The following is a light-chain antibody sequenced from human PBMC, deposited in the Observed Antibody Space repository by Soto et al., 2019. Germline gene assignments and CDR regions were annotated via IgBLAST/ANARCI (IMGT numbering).Light chain of an antibody. CDR2: EVS. V-gene: IGLV2-14*01. Sequence: QSVLTQPASVSGSPGQSITSSCTGTTSDVGGYDYVSWYQQHPGQAAKLLIYEVSNRPAGVSHRFSGSKSGNTASLSISGLQAEDEADYYCYSFKSGNTLYVFGTGNKLTVL. J-gene: IGLJ1*01. CDR1: TSDVGGYDY. CDR3: YSFKSGNTLYV.